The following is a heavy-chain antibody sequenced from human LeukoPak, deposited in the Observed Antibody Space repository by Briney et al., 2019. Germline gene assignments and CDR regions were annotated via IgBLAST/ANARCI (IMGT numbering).Heavy chain of an antibody. Sequence: GGSLRLSCTASGFTLSDYWMTWVRHAPEEGREWVANIKQDGSAKHYVDSVKGRFTISRDNAKNSLYLQMDSLRVEDTATYYCARWRGSTSERSDYWGQGTLVTVSS. D-gene: IGHD2-2*01. J-gene: IGHJ4*02. CDR2: IKQDGSAK. CDR3: ARWRGSTSERSDY. V-gene: IGHV3-7*01. CDR1: GFTLSDYW.